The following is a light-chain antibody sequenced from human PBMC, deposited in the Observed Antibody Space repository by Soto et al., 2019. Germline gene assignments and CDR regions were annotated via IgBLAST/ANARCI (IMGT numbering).Light chain of an antibody. J-gene: IGKJ1*01. CDR2: DAS. Sequence: DIQMTQSPSSLSASVGDRVTIICRASQSVSTRLAWYQQKPGKAPKVLIYDASSWAGGVPSRFTGSGSGTEFTLTINSLQPDYFATYYCQQYSVYWTFGQGTKVEIK. CDR1: QSVSTR. V-gene: IGKV1-5*02. CDR3: QQYSVYWT.